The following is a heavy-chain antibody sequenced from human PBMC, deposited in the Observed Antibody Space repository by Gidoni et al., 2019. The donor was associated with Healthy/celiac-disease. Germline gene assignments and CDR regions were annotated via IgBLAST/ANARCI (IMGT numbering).Heavy chain of an antibody. CDR2: IYPVDSDT. CDR3: ARHSTTLEGPIDY. V-gene: IGHV5-51*03. D-gene: IGHD1-1*01. CDR1: GYSFTSYW. Sequence: EVQLVQSGAEVNKPGESLKISGKGSGYSFTSYWIGWVRQRPGKGLEWMGIIYPVDSDTRYSPSFQGQVTISADKSISTAYLQWSSLKASDTAMYYCARHSTTLEGPIDYWGQGTLVTVSS. J-gene: IGHJ4*02.